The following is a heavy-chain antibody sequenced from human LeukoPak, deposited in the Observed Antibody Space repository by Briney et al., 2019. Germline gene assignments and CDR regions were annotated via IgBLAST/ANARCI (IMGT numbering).Heavy chain of an antibody. CDR3: AKDTSTVTTTGPFDY. CDR1: GFTFSSYG. V-gene: IGHV3-43*01. CDR2: ISWDGGST. Sequence: GGSLRLSCAASGFTFSSYGMHWVRQAPGKGLEWVSLISWDGGSTYYADSVKGRFTISRDNSKNSLYLQMNSLRTEDTALYYCAKDTSTVTTTGPFDYWGQGTLVTVSS. D-gene: IGHD4-11*01. J-gene: IGHJ4*02.